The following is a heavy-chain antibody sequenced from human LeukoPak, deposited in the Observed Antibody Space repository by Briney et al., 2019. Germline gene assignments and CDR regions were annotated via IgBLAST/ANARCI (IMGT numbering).Heavy chain of an antibody. CDR3: AKEGSGWYFILDY. D-gene: IGHD6-19*01. CDR1: GFTFDDYA. CDR2: ISWNSGSI. V-gene: IGHV3-9*01. J-gene: IGHJ4*02. Sequence: GRSLRLSCAASGFTFDDYAMHWVRQAPGKGLEWVSGISWNSGSIGYADSVKGRFTISRDNAKNSLYLQMNSLRAEDTALYYCAKEGSGWYFILDYWGQGTLVTVSS.